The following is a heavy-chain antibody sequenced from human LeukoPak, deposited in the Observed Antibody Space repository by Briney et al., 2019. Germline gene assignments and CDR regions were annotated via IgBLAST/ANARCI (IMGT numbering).Heavy chain of an antibody. CDR1: GFTFSSYG. J-gene: IGHJ4*02. CDR3: AKDSYYDSSSYYDY. CDR2: ISGSGGST. V-gene: IGHV3-23*01. Sequence: GGSLRLSCAASGFTFSSYGMSWVRQAPGKGLEWVSAISGSGGSTYYADSVKGRFTISRDNSKNTLYLQMNSLRAEDTAVYYCAKDSYYDSSSYYDYWGQGTLVTVSS. D-gene: IGHD3-22*01.